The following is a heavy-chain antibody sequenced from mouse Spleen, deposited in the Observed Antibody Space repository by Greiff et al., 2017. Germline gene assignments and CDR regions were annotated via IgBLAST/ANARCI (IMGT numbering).Heavy chain of an antibody. Sequence: EVQRVESGGGLVKPGGSLKLSCAASGFTFSDYGMAWVRQAPGKGPEWVAFISNLAYSIYYADTVTGRFTISRENAKNTLYLEMSSLRSEDTAMYYCARQNESASYFDYWGQGTTLTVSS. CDR2: ISNLAYSI. J-gene: IGHJ2*01. D-gene: IGHD6-1*01. CDR1: GFTFSDYG. CDR3: ARQNESASYFDY. V-gene: IGHV5-15*01.